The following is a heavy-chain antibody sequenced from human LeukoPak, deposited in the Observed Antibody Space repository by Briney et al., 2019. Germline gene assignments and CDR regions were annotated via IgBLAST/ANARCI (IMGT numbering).Heavy chain of an antibody. Sequence: GGSLRLSCAASGFTFSNYDMHWVRQAPGKGLEWVAIISYDGSNKYFVDSVKGLFTISRDNSKNTLYLQMNSLRTEDTAVYYCAKGPDRSGYYSLDYWGQGTLVTVSS. J-gene: IGHJ4*02. CDR1: GFTFSNYD. V-gene: IGHV3-30*18. CDR3: AKGPDRSGYYSLDY. D-gene: IGHD3-22*01. CDR2: ISYDGSNK.